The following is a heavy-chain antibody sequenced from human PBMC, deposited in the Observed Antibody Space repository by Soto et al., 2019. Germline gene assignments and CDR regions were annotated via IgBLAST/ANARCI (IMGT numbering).Heavy chain of an antibody. J-gene: IGHJ4*02. D-gene: IGHD5-12*01. CDR2: IKQDGSEI. CDR3: ARLGNSGYGDFDY. Sequence: PGGSLTLSCAASGFTFNYFCMSWVRQAPGQGLERVVNIKQDGSEIYYEDSVKGRFTISRDNARNSLYLQMISLRAEDTAVYYSARLGNSGYGDFDYWGQGILVTVYS. V-gene: IGHV3-7*01. CDR1: GFTFNYFC.